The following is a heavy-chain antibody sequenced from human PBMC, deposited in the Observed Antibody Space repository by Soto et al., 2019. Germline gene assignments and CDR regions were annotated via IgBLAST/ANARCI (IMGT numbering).Heavy chain of an antibody. CDR1: SGSISSSNW. D-gene: IGHD6-19*01. CDR2: IYHSGST. J-gene: IGHJ3*02. V-gene: IGHV4-4*02. Sequence: QVQLQESGPGLVKPSGTLSLTCAVSSGSISSSNWWSWVRQPPGKGLEWIGEIYHSGSTNYNPSLESRVTISVDKSKNQSSLKLSSVTAADTAVYYCARGLIAVAGRDAFDIWGQGTMVTVSS. CDR3: ARGLIAVAGRDAFDI.